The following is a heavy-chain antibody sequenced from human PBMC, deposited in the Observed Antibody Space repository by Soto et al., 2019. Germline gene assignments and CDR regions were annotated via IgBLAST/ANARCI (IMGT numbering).Heavy chain of an antibody. V-gene: IGHV5-51*01. CDR1: GYSFTSYW. CDR3: ARDGGSPGYYYYGMDV. J-gene: IGHJ6*02. CDR2: IYPGDSDT. Sequence: GESLKISCXGSGYSFTSYWIGWVRQMPGKGLEWMGIIYPGDSDTRYSPSFQGQVTISADKSISTAYLQWSSLKASDTAMYYCARDGGSPGYYYYGMDVWGQGTTVTVSS. D-gene: IGHD4-17*01.